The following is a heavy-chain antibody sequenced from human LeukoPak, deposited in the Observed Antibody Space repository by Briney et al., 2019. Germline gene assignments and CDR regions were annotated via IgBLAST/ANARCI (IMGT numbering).Heavy chain of an antibody. Sequence: GASVKVSCKASGYTFTSYGISWVRQAPGQGPEWMGWISAYNGNTNYAQKLQGRVTMTTDTSTSTAYMELRSLRSDDTAVYYCARDRPDIVVVPAAPWSGSYFDYWGQGTLVTVSS. V-gene: IGHV1-18*01. CDR2: ISAYNGNT. CDR1: GYTFTSYG. J-gene: IGHJ4*02. D-gene: IGHD2-2*01. CDR3: ARDRPDIVVVPAAPWSGSYFDY.